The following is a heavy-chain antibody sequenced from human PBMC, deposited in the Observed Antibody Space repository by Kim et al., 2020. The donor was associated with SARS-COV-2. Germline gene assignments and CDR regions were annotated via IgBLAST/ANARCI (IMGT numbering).Heavy chain of an antibody. D-gene: IGHD1-7*01. CDR3: AKDVRPDLNYQDYFDY. Sequence: SAKGRFTISRDNAKNSLYLQMNSLRAEDTALYYCAKDVRPDLNYQDYFDYWGQGTLVTVSS. V-gene: IGHV3-9*01. J-gene: IGHJ4*02.